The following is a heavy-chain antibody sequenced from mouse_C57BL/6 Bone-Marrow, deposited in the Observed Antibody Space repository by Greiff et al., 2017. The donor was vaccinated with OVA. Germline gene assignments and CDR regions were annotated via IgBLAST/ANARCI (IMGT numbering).Heavy chain of an antibody. D-gene: IGHD1-1*01. CDR3: APYYDGGDY. CDR1: GYAFSSSW. V-gene: IGHV1-82*01. J-gene: IGHJ2*01. CDR2: IYPGDGDT. Sequence: VQLQQSGPELVKPGASVKISCKASGYAFSSSWMNWVKQRPGKGLEWIGRIYPGDGDTNYNGKFKGKATLTADKSSSTAYMQLSSLTSEDSAVYFCAPYYDGGDYWGQGTTLTVSS.